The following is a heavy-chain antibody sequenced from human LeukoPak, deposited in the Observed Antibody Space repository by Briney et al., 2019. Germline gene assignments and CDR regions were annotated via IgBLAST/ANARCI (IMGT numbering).Heavy chain of an antibody. CDR3: ARDKGYYDSSVYYWSGLDY. CDR2: IRYDGSNK. Sequence: GGSLRLSCAASGFTFSSYGMHWVRQAPGKGLEWVAFIRYDGSNKYYADSVKGRFTISRDNSKNTLYLQMNSLRAEDTAVYYCARDKGYYDSSVYYWSGLDYWGQGILVTVSS. J-gene: IGHJ4*02. D-gene: IGHD3-22*01. CDR1: GFTFSSYG. V-gene: IGHV3-30*02.